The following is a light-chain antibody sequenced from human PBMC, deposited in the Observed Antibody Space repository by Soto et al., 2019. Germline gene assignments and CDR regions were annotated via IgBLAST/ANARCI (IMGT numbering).Light chain of an antibody. V-gene: IGKV3-15*01. CDR3: QQYKSYPWT. CDR1: QSVSSN. Sequence: EIAMTQSPATLSVSPGERATLSCRASQSVSSNLAWYQQKPGQAPRLLIYGASTRATGVPARFSGSGSGTEFTLTISSLQPDDFATYYCQQYKSYPWTFGQGTKVDIK. CDR2: GAS. J-gene: IGKJ1*01.